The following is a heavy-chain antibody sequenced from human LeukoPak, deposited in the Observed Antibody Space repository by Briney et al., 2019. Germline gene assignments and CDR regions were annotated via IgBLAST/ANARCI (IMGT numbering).Heavy chain of an antibody. D-gene: IGHD5-24*01. CDR3: ALEGMATLDAFDI. V-gene: IGHV1-69*02. CDR1: GGTFSSYT. J-gene: IGHJ3*02. Sequence: SVKVSCTASGGTFSSYTISWVRQAPGQGLEWMGRIIPILGIANYAQKFQGRVTITADKSTSTAYMELSSLRSEDTAVYYCALEGMATLDAFDIWGQGTMVTVSS. CDR2: IIPILGIA.